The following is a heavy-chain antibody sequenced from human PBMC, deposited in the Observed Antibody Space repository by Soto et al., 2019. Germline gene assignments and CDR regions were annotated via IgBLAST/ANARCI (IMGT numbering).Heavy chain of an antibody. V-gene: IGHV4-59*01. CDR3: ARESRMVGWFDP. Sequence: PSETLSLTCIVSGGSISSYYCSWIRQPPVKGLKWIGYIYYSGSTNYNTSLKSRVTISVDTSKNQFSLTLSSVTAADTAVYYCARESRMVGWFDPWGQGTLVTVS. J-gene: IGHJ5*02. CDR1: GGSISSYY. CDR2: IYYSGST. D-gene: IGHD1-26*01.